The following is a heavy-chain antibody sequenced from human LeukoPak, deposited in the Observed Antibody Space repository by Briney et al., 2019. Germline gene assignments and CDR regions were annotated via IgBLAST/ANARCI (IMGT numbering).Heavy chain of an antibody. CDR2: IIPIFGTA. D-gene: IGHD5-24*01. CDR3: ASRDRGVETDY. J-gene: IGHJ4*02. CDR1: GGTFSSYA. Sequence: GASVKVSCKASGGTFSSYAISWVRQAPGQGLEWMGGIIPIFGTANYAQKFQGRVTITADESTSTAYMELSSLRSEDTAVYYCASRDRGVETDYWGQGTLVTVSS. V-gene: IGHV1-69*13.